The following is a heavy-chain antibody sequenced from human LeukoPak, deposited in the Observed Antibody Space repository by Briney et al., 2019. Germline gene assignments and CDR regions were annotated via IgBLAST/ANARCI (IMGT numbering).Heavy chain of an antibody. Sequence: SSETLSLTCTVSGGSISSYYWSWIRQPPGKGLEWIGYIYYSGSTNYNPSLKSRVTISVDTSKNQLSLKLSSVTAADTAVYYCARQLGITATYFDYWGQGTLVTVSS. V-gene: IGHV4-59*08. CDR1: GGSISSYY. J-gene: IGHJ4*02. CDR2: IYYSGST. CDR3: ARQLGITATYFDY. D-gene: IGHD1-7*01.